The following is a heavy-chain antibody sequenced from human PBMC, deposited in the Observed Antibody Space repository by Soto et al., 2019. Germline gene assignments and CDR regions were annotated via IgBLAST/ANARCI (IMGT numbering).Heavy chain of an antibody. J-gene: IGHJ4*02. CDR1: GFGFDSYG. V-gene: IGHV3-30*04. Sequence: VQLLESGGGVVQPGRSLRLSCSASGFGFDSYGMLWVRQAPGKGPEWVAFISVDGATKYYADSVRGRITITRDNSENTLYLQLDAVRPEDTAQYDCAREGFFRLVKIVAPDYWGQGAQVTVSS. CDR3: AREGFFRLVKIVAPDY. CDR2: ISVDGATK. D-gene: IGHD3-16*01.